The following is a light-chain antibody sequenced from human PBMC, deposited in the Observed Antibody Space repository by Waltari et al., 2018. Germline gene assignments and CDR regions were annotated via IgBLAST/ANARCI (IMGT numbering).Light chain of an antibody. CDR1: LLAKKKY. Sequence: SYELTQPSSVSVSPGQTARITCSGDLLAKKKYGRWVQQKPGQAPGLVIYKDTERPSEIPERFSGSSSGTTVTLTISGAQVDDEADYYCYSAADNIVIFGGGTKLTVL. CDR3: YSAADNIVI. CDR2: KDT. V-gene: IGLV3-27*01. J-gene: IGLJ2*01.